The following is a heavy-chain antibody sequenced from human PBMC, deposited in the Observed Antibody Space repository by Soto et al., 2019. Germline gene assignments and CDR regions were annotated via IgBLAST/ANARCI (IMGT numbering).Heavy chain of an antibody. CDR3: ARTFSDIVAYDY. Sequence: SETLSLTCTVSGGSISSGDYYWSWIRQPPGKGLEWIGYIYYSGSTYYNPSLKSRATISVDTSKNQFSLKLSSVTAADTAVYYCARTFSDIVAYDYWGQGTLVTVSS. J-gene: IGHJ4*02. D-gene: IGHD5-12*01. V-gene: IGHV4-30-4*01. CDR2: IYYSGST. CDR1: GGSISSGDYY.